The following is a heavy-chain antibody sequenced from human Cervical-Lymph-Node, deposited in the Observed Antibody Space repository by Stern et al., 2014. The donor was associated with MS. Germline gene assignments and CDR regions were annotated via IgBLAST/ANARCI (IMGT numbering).Heavy chain of an antibody. J-gene: IGHJ4*02. CDR2: INHSGTT. Sequence: QVQLQQWGAGLLKPSETLSLTCAVYGGSFSGYYWNWIRQPPGQGLEWIGEINHSGTTNYNPSLKRRVTISVDTSKNQFSLELNSVTAADTAVYYCARGRGYGDYWGQGTLVTVSS. CDR3: ARGRGYGDY. CDR1: GGSFSGYY. V-gene: IGHV4-34*01. D-gene: IGHD5-18*01.